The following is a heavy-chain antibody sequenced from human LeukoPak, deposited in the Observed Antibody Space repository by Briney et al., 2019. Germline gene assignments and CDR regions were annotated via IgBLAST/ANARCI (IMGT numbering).Heavy chain of an antibody. J-gene: IGHJ4*02. D-gene: IGHD2-15*01. CDR2: ISSSSSYI. CDR1: GFTFSSYS. Sequence: GGSLRLSCAASGFTFSSYSMNWVRQAPGKGLEWVSSISSSSSYIYYADSVKGRYTISRDNAKNSLYLQMNSLRAEDTAVYYYASSVVVVAATGVWGQGTLVTVSS. CDR3: ASSVVVVAATGV. V-gene: IGHV3-21*01.